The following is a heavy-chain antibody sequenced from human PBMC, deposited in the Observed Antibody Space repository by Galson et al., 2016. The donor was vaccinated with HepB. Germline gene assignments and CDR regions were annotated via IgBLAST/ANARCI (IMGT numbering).Heavy chain of an antibody. D-gene: IGHD1-26*01. CDR2: ISGGGETT. CDR1: GFTFYDYA. CDR3: ARDALGTWDLTT. Sequence: SLRLSCAASGFTFYDYAMHWVRQAPGKGLEWVAYISGGGETTYYADSVRGRFTISRDNARDSVFLQMTSLRVEDTARYYCARDALGTWDLTTWGQGTLVSVSS. J-gene: IGHJ1*01. V-gene: IGHV3-48*03.